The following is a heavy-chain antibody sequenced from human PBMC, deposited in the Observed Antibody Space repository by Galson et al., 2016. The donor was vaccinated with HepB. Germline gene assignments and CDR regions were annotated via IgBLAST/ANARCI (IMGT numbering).Heavy chain of an antibody. D-gene: IGHD1-1*01. Sequence: SLRLSCAASGFTFSSYSMHWVRQAPGKGLEWVAMIWYDGSKKYYADSVKGRFTISRDNSKSTMSLQMDSLRAEDTAVYYCARDWNGPGFVDFWGQGTLVTVSS. CDR3: ARDWNGPGFVDF. V-gene: IGHV3-33*01. CDR2: IWYDGSKK. J-gene: IGHJ4*02. CDR1: GFTFSSYS.